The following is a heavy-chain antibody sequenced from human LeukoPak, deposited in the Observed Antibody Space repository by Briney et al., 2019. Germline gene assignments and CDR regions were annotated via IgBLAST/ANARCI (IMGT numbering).Heavy chain of an antibody. J-gene: IGHJ4*02. CDR1: GGSISSSSYY. CDR2: IYYSGST. CDR3: ARGPGLWFGNYYFDY. Sequence: PSETLSLTCTVSGGSISSSSYYWGWIRQPPGKGLEWIVSIYYSGSTYYNPSLKSRVTISVDTSKNQFSLKLSSVTAADTAVYYCARGPGLWFGNYYFDYWGQGTLVTVSS. V-gene: IGHV4-39*01. D-gene: IGHD3-10*01.